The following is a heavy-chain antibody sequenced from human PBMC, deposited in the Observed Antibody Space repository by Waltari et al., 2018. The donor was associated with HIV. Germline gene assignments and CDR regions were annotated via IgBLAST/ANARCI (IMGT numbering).Heavy chain of an antibody. CDR2: IIPIFGTA. D-gene: IGHD6-19*01. J-gene: IGHJ3*02. CDR3: ARSLFIAVAGDAFDI. V-gene: IGHV1-69*01. CDR1: GGTSSSHA. Sequence: QVQLVQSGAEVKKPGSSVQASCKASGGTSSSHARRWVQPPPGKGREWMGGIIPIFGTANYAQKFQGRVTITADESTSTAYMELSSLRSEDTAVYYCARSLFIAVAGDAFDIWGQGTMVTVSS.